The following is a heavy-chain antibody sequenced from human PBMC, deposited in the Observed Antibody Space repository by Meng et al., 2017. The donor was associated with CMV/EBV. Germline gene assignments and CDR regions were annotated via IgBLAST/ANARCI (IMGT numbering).Heavy chain of an antibody. V-gene: IGHV4-34*01. J-gene: IGHJ6*02. CDR3: ARALIYCSSTSCYGEGGMDV. D-gene: IGHD2-2*01. CDR1: GGSFSGYY. CDR2: INHSGST. Sequence: SETLSLTCAVYGGSFSGYYWSWIRQPPGKGLEWIGEINHSGSTNYNPSLKSRVTISVDTSKNQFSLKLSSVTAADTAVYYCARALIYCSSTSCYGEGGMDVWGQGTTVTVSS.